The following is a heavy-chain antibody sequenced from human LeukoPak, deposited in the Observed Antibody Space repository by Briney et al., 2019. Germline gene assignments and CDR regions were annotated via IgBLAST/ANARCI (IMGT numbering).Heavy chain of an antibody. V-gene: IGHV1-69*04. D-gene: IGHD6-13*01. J-gene: IGHJ4*02. CDR2: IIPILGIA. CDR1: GGTFSSYT. CDR3: AREPIAAAGVGIDY. Sequence: SSVKVSCKASGGTFSSYTISWVRQAPGQGLEWMGRIIPILGIANYAQKFQGRVTITADKSTSTAYMELSSLRSEDTAVYYCAREPIAAAGVGIDYWGQGTLVTVSS.